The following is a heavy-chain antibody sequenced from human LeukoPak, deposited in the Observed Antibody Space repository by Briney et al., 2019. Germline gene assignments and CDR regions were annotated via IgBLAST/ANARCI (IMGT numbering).Heavy chain of an antibody. CDR3: AKEITAPQNWMKVGNRNSDY. V-gene: IGHV3-23*01. CDR1: GFTFNNYA. D-gene: IGHD3-22*01. J-gene: IGHJ4*02. Sequence: PGWSLGLSCAASGFTFNNYAMSWVRQAPGKGLEWVSSISGSGGSTYYADSVKGRFTISRDNSKNTLYLQMSSLRDYDTAVYYCAKEITAPQNWMKVGNRNSDYWGQGTLVTVSS. CDR2: ISGSGGST.